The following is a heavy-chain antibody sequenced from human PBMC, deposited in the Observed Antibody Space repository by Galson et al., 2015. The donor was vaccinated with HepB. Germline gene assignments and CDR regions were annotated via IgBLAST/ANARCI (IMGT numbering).Heavy chain of an antibody. CDR2: IRSKAYGGTT. J-gene: IGHJ4*02. D-gene: IGHD6-13*01. Sequence: SLRLSCAASGFTFGDYAMSWFRQAPGKGLEWVGFIRSKAYGGTTEYAASVKGRFTISRDDSKSIAYLQMNSLKTEDTAVYYCTRDSGGCSSSWYLLDYWGQGTLVTVSS. V-gene: IGHV3-49*03. CDR1: GFTFGDYA. CDR3: TRDSGGCSSSWYLLDY.